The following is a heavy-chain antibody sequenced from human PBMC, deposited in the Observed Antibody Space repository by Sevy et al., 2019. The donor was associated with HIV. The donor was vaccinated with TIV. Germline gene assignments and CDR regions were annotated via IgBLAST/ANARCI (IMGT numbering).Heavy chain of an antibody. D-gene: IGHD3-3*01. J-gene: IGHJ4*02. CDR1: GYSISSGYY. V-gene: IGHV4-38-2*02. CDR2: IYHSGST. Sequence: SETLSLTCTVSGYSISSGYYWGWIRQPPGKGLEWIGSIYHSGSTYYNPSLKSRVTISVDTSKNQFSLKLSSVTAADTAVYYCASATLYNLYDFWSGYRPNYFDYWGQGTLVTVSS. CDR3: ASATLYNLYDFWSGYRPNYFDY.